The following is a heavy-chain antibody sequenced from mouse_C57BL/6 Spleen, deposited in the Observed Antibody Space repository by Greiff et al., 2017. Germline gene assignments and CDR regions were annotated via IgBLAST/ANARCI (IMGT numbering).Heavy chain of an antibody. V-gene: IGHV1-64*01. CDR2: IHPNCGST. CDR3: ARGDIYYDYDTGYYIDY. D-gene: IGHD2-4*01. CDR1: GYTFTSYW. Sequence: VPLQQPGAELVKPGASVKLSCKASGYTFTSYWMHWVKQRPGQGLEWIGMIHPNCGSTNYNEKFKSKATLTVDKSSSTAYMQLSSLTSEDSAVYYCARGDIYYDYDTGYYIDYWGQGTTLTVSS. J-gene: IGHJ2*01.